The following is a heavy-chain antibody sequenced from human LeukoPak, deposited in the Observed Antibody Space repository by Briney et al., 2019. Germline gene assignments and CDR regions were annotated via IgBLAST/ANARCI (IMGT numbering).Heavy chain of an antibody. V-gene: IGHV4-59*01. CDR2: IYYSGST. CDR1: GGSISSYY. D-gene: IGHD3-10*01. CDR3: ARATYGSGRRGHYYYYYYMDV. J-gene: IGHJ6*03. Sequence: PSETLSLTCTVSGGSISSYYWSWLRQPPGKGLEWIGYIYYSGSTNYNPSLKSRVTISVDTSKNQFSLKLSSVTAADTAVYYCARATYGSGRRGHYYYYYYMDVWGKGTTVTVSS.